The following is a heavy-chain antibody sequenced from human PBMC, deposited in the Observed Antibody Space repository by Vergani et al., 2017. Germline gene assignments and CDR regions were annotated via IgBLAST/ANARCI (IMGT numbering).Heavy chain of an antibody. CDR3: ARDPRFLAPDNYFDA. Sequence: EVQLVQSGAEVKKPGATMKISCKVSGYTFTDHYMHWVKQAPGKGLEWMGLVDPEDGETIYAEKFKGRVTIAADTSTDTAHLELSSLRSEDTAVYYCARDPRFLAPDNYFDAWGQGTLVTVSS. J-gene: IGHJ5*02. D-gene: IGHD3-3*01. V-gene: IGHV1-69-2*01. CDR2: VDPEDGET. CDR1: GYTFTDHY.